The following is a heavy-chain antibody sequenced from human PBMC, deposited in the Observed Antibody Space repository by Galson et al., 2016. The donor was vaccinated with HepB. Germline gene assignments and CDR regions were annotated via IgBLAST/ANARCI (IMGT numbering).Heavy chain of an antibody. CDR3: ARESWEHGAYDLIDF. CDR2: ITSSSSFI. V-gene: IGHV3-21*06. D-gene: IGHD5-12*01. Sequence: SLRLSCAASGFTFDKYGMDWVRQAPGKGPEWVASITSSSSFIYYADSVKGRFTISRDNAMNSVFLQMSSLRAEDTAVYFCARESWEHGAYDLIDFWGQGVMVTVSS. CDR1: GFTFDKYG. J-gene: IGHJ4*02.